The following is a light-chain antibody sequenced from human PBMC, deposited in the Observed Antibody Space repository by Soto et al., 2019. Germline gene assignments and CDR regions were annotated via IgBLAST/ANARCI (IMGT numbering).Light chain of an antibody. CDR3: QNYNSAPLT. J-gene: IGKJ4*01. CDR1: QGIAPY. CDR2: ATS. Sequence: DVQMTQSPSSLSAFVGDRVTITCRASQGIAPYLAWFQQKPGKVPKLLIYATSTLQSGVPSRFSGSGSGTDFTLTINSLQPDDVGTYYWQNYNSAPLTFGGGTKVEIK. V-gene: IGKV1-27*01.